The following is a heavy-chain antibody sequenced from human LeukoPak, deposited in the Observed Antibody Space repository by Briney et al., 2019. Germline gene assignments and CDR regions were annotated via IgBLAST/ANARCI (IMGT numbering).Heavy chain of an antibody. J-gene: IGHJ4*02. CDR1: GGTFTSYA. CDR2: IIPIFGTA. CDR3: ARELAGSASDY. D-gene: IGHD3-10*01. Sequence: SVKVSCKASGGTFTSYAISWVRQAPGQGLEWKGGIIPIFGTANYAQKFQGRVRITADESTSTAYMELSSLRSEDTAVYYCARELAGSASDYWGQGTLVTVSS. V-gene: IGHV1-69*01.